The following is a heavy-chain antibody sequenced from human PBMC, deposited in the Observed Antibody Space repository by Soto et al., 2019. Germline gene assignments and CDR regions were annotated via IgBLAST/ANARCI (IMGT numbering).Heavy chain of an antibody. D-gene: IGHD6-6*01. CDR1: GFTFSIYS. Sequence: GGSLRLSCAASGFTFSIYSMNWVRQAPGKGLEWVSSISSSSSYICYADSVKGRFTISRDNAKNSLYLQMNSLRVEDTAVYYCARGDSSSSYYDMDVWGQGTTVTVSS. CDR2: ISSSSSYI. CDR3: ARGDSSSSYYDMDV. J-gene: IGHJ6*02. V-gene: IGHV3-21*01.